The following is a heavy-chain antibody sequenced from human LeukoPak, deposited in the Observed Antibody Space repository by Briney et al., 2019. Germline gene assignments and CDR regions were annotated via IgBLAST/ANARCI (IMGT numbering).Heavy chain of an antibody. CDR1: GGSISSSSYY. V-gene: IGHV4-39*07. CDR3: ARDPQWLVQGHYYYGMDV. J-gene: IGHJ6*02. Sequence: PSETLSLTCTVSGGSISSSSYYWGWIRQPPGKGLEWIGSIYYSGSTYYNPSLKSRVTISVDTSKNQFSLKLSSVTAADTAVYYCARDPQWLVQGHYYYGMDVWGQGTTVTVSS. D-gene: IGHD6-19*01. CDR2: IYYSGST.